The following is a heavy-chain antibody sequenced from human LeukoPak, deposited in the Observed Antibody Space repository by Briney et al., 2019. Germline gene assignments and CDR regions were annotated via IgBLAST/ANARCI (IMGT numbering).Heavy chain of an antibody. V-gene: IGHV1-18*01. CDR3: ARDWETYYYDSSGYYPPPFDY. CDR2: ISAYNGNT. D-gene: IGHD3-22*01. CDR1: GGTFSSYA. Sequence: ASAKVSCKASGGTFSSYAISWVRQAPGQGLEWMGWISAYNGNTNYAQKLQGRVTMTTDTSTSTAYMELRSLRSDDTAVYYCARDWETYYYDSSGYYPPPFDYWGQGTLVTVSS. J-gene: IGHJ4*02.